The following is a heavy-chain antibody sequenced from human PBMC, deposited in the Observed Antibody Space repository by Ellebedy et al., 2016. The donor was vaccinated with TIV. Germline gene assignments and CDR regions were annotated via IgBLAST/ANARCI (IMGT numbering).Heavy chain of an antibody. CDR2: RKPDGTEK. CDR3: ARDFAYRLDF. V-gene: IGHV3-7*01. D-gene: IGHD4-11*01. J-gene: IGHJ4*02. CDR1: GFTITSNR. Sequence: PGGSLRLSCVASGFTITSNRMSWVRQAPGKGLEWVANRKPDGTEKYYVDSVKGRFTISRDNAKNSLYLQIISLGVEDAAVYYCARDFAYRLDFWGQGTMITVSS.